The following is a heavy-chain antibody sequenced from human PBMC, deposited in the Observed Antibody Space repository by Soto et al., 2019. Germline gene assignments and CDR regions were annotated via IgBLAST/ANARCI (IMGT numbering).Heavy chain of an antibody. J-gene: IGHJ6*03. V-gene: IGHV3-23*01. CDR2: ISGSGGST. Sequence: EVQLLESGGGLVQPGGSLRLSCAASGFTFSSYAMSWVRQAPGKGLEWVSAISGSGGSTYYADSVKGRFTISRDNSKNTLYRQMNSLRAEDTAVYYCAKASTADYYYYMDVWGKGTTVTVSS. CDR3: AKASTADYYYYMDV. CDR1: GFTFSSYA.